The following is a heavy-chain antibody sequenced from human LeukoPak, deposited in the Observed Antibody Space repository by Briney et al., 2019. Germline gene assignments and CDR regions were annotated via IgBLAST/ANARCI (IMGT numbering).Heavy chain of an antibody. V-gene: IGHV3-21*01. J-gene: IGHJ3*02. D-gene: IGHD2-15*01. CDR2: ISSGSTYI. Sequence: PGGSLRLSCVASGFTFGGYSMNWVRQAPGKGLEWVSSISSGSTYIYYADSVQGRFTISRDNAKNSLYLQMNSLRAEDTAVYYCASPYCSGGSCYNAFDIWGQGTMVTVSS. CDR3: ASPYCSGGSCYNAFDI. CDR1: GFTFGGYS.